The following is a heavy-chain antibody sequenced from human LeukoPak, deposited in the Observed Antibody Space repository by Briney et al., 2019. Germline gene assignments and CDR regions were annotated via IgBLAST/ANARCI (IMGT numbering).Heavy chain of an antibody. Sequence: GGSLRLSCAASGFTFSNYAMTWVRQAPGKGLEWVSTISRDGGSTYYVDSVKGRFTISRDNSESTLYLQMNSLRAEDTAVYYCANSARLGTFDYLGQGTLVTVSS. CDR3: ANSARLGTFDY. CDR1: GFTFSNYA. D-gene: IGHD7-27*01. J-gene: IGHJ4*02. CDR2: ISRDGGST. V-gene: IGHV3-23*01.